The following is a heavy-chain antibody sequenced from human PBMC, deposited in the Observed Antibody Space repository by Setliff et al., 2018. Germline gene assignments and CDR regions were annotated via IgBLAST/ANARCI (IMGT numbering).Heavy chain of an antibody. CDR2: IYHNGGGI. CDR1: GYNFGTYS. V-gene: IGHV3-20*04. Sequence: PGGSLRLSCVGSGYNFGTYSMTWVRQVPGKGLQWVAGIYHNGGGIFYADSVKGRFTISRDNSRNTLYLQMNSLGAEDTALYYCARAHRYFSDTSGYFYDQGRSAFDVWGQGTMVTVSS. CDR3: ARAHRYFSDTSGYFYDQGRSAFDV. D-gene: IGHD3-22*01. J-gene: IGHJ3*01.